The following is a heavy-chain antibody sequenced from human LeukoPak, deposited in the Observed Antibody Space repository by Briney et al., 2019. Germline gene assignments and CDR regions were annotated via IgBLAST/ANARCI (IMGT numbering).Heavy chain of an antibody. V-gene: IGHV3-23*01. CDR1: GFTFSSYA. J-gene: IGHJ6*03. D-gene: IGHD3-10*01. CDR3: AKGPPRFGYYYYMDV. CDR2: ISGSGGST. Sequence: GGSLRLSCAASGFTFSSYAMSWVRQAPGKGLGWVSAISGSGGSTYYADSVKGRFTISRDNSKNTLYLQMNSLRAEDTAVYYCAKGPPRFGYYYYMDVWGKGTTVTISS.